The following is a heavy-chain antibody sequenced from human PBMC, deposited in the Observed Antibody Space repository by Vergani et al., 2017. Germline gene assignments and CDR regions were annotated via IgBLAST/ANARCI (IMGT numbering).Heavy chain of an antibody. CDR2: ISGSGGST. CDR1: GFTFSSYA. CDR3: AREVIGTYYGGNPFDY. V-gene: IGHV3-23*04. J-gene: IGHJ4*02. Sequence: VQLVESGGGVVQPGRSLRLSCAASGFTFSSYAMSWVRQAPGKGLEWVSAISGSGGSTYYADSVKGRFTISRDNSKNTLYLQMNSLRAEDTAVYYCAREVIGTYYGGNPFDYWGQGTLVTVSS. D-gene: IGHD4-23*01.